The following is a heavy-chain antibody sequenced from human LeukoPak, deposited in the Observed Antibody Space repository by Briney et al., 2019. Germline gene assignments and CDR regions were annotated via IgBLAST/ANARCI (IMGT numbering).Heavy chain of an antibody. Sequence: SETLSLTCNVSGVSVSDGRDYWTWIRQHPGRSREWIVYKYYSASAKYNPYLKSRLTISIDTSKNQFSLQLSSVTAADTATYYGATPYWSGISCLDVFNMWGQGTRVTVSS. CDR2: KYYSASA. D-gene: IGHD2-2*01. CDR1: GVSVSDGRDY. CDR3: ATPYWSGISCLDVFNM. J-gene: IGHJ3*02. V-gene: IGHV4-31*03.